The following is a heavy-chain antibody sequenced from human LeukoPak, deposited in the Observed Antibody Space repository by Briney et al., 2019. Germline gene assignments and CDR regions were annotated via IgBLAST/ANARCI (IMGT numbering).Heavy chain of an antibody. CDR3: ARGGWYQEY. V-gene: IGHV4-59*11. Sequence: SETPSLTCTVAGGSISSQYWNWIRQPPGKGLERIGHIYDSGSTKFNPSLKSRVTMSLDTSKKQFSLKLSYVTAADTAAYYCARGGWYQEYWGQGTLVTVSS. CDR1: GGSISSQY. CDR2: IYDSGST. D-gene: IGHD6-19*01. J-gene: IGHJ4*02.